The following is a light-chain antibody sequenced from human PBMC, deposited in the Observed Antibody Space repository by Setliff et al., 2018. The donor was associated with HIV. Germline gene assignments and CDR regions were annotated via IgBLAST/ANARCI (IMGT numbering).Light chain of an antibody. CDR1: SSDIGDYES. CDR2: DVS. J-gene: IGLJ1*01. CDR3: SSYTSTSTPYV. V-gene: IGLV2-14*03. Sequence: QSALAQPASVSGSPGQSITISCTGSSSDIGDYESVSWYQQHPGEVPKLMIYDVSNRPSGVSNRFSGSKSGNTASLTISGLQAEDEADYYCSSYTSTSTPYVFGTGTKVTVL.